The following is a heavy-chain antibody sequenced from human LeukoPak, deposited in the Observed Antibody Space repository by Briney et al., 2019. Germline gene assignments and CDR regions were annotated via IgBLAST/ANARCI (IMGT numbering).Heavy chain of an antibody. V-gene: IGHV3-33*01. CDR2: IWYDGSNK. Sequence: PERSLRLSCAASGFTFSSYGMHWVRQAPGKGLEWVAVIWYDGSNKCYADSVKGRFTISRDNSKNTLYLQVNSLRAEDTAVYYCARDLDYWGQGTLVTVSS. CDR3: ARDLDY. CDR1: GFTFSSYG. J-gene: IGHJ4*02.